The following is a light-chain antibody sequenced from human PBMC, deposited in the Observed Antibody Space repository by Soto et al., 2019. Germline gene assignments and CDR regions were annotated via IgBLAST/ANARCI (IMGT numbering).Light chain of an antibody. Sequence: NFMLTQPHSVSESPGKTVIISCTGSSGSIASNYVQWFQQRPGSAPTTVIYENNQRPSGVPDRFSGSIDSSSNSASLTISGLKTEDEADYYCQSYNNTNQVFGGGTKLTVL. V-gene: IGLV6-57*02. CDR3: QSYNNTNQV. CDR2: ENN. CDR1: SGSIASNY. J-gene: IGLJ3*02.